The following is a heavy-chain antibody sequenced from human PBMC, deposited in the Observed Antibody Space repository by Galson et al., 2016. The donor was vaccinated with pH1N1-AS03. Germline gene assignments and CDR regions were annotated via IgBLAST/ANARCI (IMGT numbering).Heavy chain of an antibody. V-gene: IGHV1-2*04. CDR2: INPNNGVT. D-gene: IGHD3-10*02. CDR1: GYIFTGFY. Sequence: SVKVSCKASGYIFTGFYVHWVRQAPGQGLEWMGWINPNNGVTNYAQKFQAWVTMTGDTSISTAYMELYGLKSDDTAVYYCARDPRGPCSSATCAPTYYFGMDVWGQGTTVIVSS. CDR3: ARDPRGPCSSATCAPTYYFGMDV. J-gene: IGHJ6*02.